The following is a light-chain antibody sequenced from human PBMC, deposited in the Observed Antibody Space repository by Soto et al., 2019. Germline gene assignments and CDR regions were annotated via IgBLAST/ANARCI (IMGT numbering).Light chain of an antibody. CDR2: AAS. V-gene: IGKV1-39*01. CDR3: QQYNNWPPIT. Sequence: DIQMTQSPSSLSASIGDRVTITCRASRGINTYVNWYQQKPGKAPKLLIYAASSLQSGVPSRFSGSGSGTDFTLTISSLQSEDFAVYYCQQYNNWPPITFGQGTRLENK. CDR1: RGINTY. J-gene: IGKJ5*01.